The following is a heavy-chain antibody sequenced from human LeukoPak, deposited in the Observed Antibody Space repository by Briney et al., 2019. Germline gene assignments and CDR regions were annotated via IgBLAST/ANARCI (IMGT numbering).Heavy chain of an antibody. Sequence: GGSLRLSCAASGFTFDDYAMHWVRQAPGKGLEWVSGISWNSGSIGYADSVKGRFTISRDNAKNSLYLQMNSLRAEDTALYYCAKDILRYSYGLQRYYYYGMDVWGQETTVTVSS. V-gene: IGHV3-9*01. CDR3: AKDILRYSYGLQRYYYYGMDV. D-gene: IGHD5-18*01. CDR1: GFTFDDYA. CDR2: ISWNSGSI. J-gene: IGHJ6*02.